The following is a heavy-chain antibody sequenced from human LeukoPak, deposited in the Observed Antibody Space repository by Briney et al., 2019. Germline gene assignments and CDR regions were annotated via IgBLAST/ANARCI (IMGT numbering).Heavy chain of an antibody. Sequence: KPSETLSLTCAVYGGSFSGYYWSWIRQPPGKGLEWIREINHSGSTNYNPSLKSRVTISVDTSKNQFSLKLSSVTAADTAVYHCARGYNWNYWGQGTLVTVSS. V-gene: IGHV4-34*01. CDR2: INHSGST. CDR1: GGSFSGYY. CDR3: ARGYNWNY. J-gene: IGHJ4*02. D-gene: IGHD1-20*01.